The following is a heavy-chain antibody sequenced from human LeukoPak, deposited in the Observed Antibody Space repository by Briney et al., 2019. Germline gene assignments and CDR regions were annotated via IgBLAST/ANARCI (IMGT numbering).Heavy chain of an antibody. CDR2: ISSSSSYI. Sequence: PGGSLRLSCAASGFTFSSYSMNWVRQAPGKGLEWVSSISSSSSYIYYADSVKGRFTISRDNAKDSLYLQMNSLRAEDTAVYYCARDRRYCSSTSCYQGNWFDPWGQGTLVTVSS. CDR1: GFTFSSYS. CDR3: ARDRRYCSSTSCYQGNWFDP. V-gene: IGHV3-21*01. D-gene: IGHD2-2*01. J-gene: IGHJ5*02.